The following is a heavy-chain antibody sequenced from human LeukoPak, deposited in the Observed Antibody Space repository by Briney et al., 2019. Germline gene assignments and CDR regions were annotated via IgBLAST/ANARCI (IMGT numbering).Heavy chain of an antibody. CDR3: ARGTSYYASGSYPDFDY. J-gene: IGHJ4*02. Sequence: GASVKASCKASGYTFANYEIHWVRQATGQGLEWMAWVNPNSGNTNYAQKFQGRVTVTRNTFISTAYMELGSLGFEDTAVYYCARGTSYYASGSYPDFDYWGQGTLVTVSS. V-gene: IGHV1-8*03. CDR1: GYTFANYE. CDR2: VNPNSGNT. D-gene: IGHD3-10*01.